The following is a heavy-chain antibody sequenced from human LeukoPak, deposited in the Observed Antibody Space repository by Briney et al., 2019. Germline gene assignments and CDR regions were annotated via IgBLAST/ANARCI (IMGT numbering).Heavy chain of an antibody. V-gene: IGHV3-30*03. CDR2: ISYDGSNK. D-gene: IGHD5-12*01. J-gene: IGHJ4*02. Sequence: GGSLRLSCAASGFTFSSYGMHWVRQAPGKGLEWVAVISYDGSNKYYADSVKGRFTTSRDNAKNSLYLQMNSLRAEDTAMYYCARGRYSGTTYYFDYWGQGTLVTVSS. CDR3: ARGRYSGTTYYFDY. CDR1: GFTFSSYG.